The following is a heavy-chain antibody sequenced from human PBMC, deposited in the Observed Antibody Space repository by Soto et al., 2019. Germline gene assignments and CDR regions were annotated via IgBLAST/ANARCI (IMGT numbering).Heavy chain of an antibody. V-gene: IGHV3-48*01. J-gene: IGHJ6*03. CDR3: ASDISWGSNCYYYLDV. Sequence: EVQLVESGGGLVQPGGSLRLSCATSGFILSDCAMNWVRQAPGKGLEWVSYISSGSSVIDYADSVKGRFTVSRDNARNALYLQMNSLRAEDTAVYYCASDISWGSNCYYYLDVWGTGTTVTFSS. CDR2: ISSGSSVI. CDR1: GFILSDCA. D-gene: IGHD3-10*01.